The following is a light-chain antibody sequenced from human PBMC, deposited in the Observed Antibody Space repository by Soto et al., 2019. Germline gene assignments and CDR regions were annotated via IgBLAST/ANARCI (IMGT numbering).Light chain of an antibody. Sequence: QSALTQPPSASGSPGQSVTISCTGTSSDVGNYNYVSWYQHHPGKAPKLLIYEVTKRPSGVPDRFSGSKSDNTASLTVSGLQAEDEADYYCISYAGSDNLVVGGGTKLTVL. CDR2: EVT. CDR3: ISYAGSDNLV. V-gene: IGLV2-8*01. CDR1: SSDVGNYNY. J-gene: IGLJ2*01.